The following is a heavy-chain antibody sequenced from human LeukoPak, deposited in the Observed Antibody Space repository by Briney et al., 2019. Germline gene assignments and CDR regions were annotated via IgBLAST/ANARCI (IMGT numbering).Heavy chain of an antibody. D-gene: IGHD4-23*01. CDR2: LSGSGGST. Sequence: GGSLRLSRAASGFTFSSYAMSWVRQAPGKGLEWVTALSGSGGSTYYADSVKGRLTISRDNSRSTLYLQMNSLRVEDTAVYYCARGFNGGNLDFWGQGTLVTVSS. CDR3: ARGFNGGNLDF. CDR1: GFTFSSYA. J-gene: IGHJ1*01. V-gene: IGHV3-23*01.